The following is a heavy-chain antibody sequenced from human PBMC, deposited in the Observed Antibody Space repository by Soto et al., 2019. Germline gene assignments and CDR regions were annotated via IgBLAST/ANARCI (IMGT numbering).Heavy chain of an antibody. V-gene: IGHV3-23*01. CDR3: AKAIGGSSGWSALAF. D-gene: IGHD6-19*01. J-gene: IGHJ4*02. Sequence: EVQLLESGGGLVQPGRSLRLSCAASGFTFNTYALSWVRQAPGKGLEWVSDMRATGAYIYYAESVKGRFLISRDNTQDSLFRQMTSLWVDDTAVYYSAKAIGGSSGWSALAFWGQGTRVSVSS. CDR1: GFTFNTYA. CDR2: MRATGAYI.